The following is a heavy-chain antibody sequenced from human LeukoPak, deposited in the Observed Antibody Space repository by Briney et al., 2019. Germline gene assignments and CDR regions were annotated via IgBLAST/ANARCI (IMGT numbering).Heavy chain of an antibody. CDR3: AKTKDSYGYTFFDY. CDR2: ISSSSSYI. V-gene: IGHV3-21*04. J-gene: IGHJ4*02. CDR1: GFTFSSYS. Sequence: GGSLRLPCAASGFTFSSYSMNWVRQAPGKGLEWVSSISSSSSYIYYADSVKGRFTISRDNSKNTLYLQMNSLRAEDTAVYYCAKTKDSYGYTFFDYWGQGTLVTVSS. D-gene: IGHD5-18*01.